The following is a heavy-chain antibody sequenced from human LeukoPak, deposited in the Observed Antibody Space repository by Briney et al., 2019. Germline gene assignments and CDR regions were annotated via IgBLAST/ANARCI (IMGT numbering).Heavy chain of an antibody. J-gene: IGHJ4*02. V-gene: IGHV1-18*01. CDR1: GYTFTSYG. D-gene: IGHD3-22*01. Sequence: ASVRVSCKASGYTFTSYGISWVRQAPGQGLEWMGWISAYNGNTNYAQKLQGRVTMTTDTSTSTAYMELRSLRSDDPAVYYCARRPGNAPFDTYGYYYYFDYWGQGTLVTVSS. CDR2: ISAYNGNT. CDR3: ARRPGNAPFDTYGYYYYFDY.